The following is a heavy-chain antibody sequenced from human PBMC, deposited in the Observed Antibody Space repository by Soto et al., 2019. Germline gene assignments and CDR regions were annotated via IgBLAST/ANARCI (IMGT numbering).Heavy chain of an antibody. CDR3: AKDIQVVARWGFDY. CDR1: GFGFTFSTSA. D-gene: IGHD2-15*01. Sequence: GGSLRLSCAASGFGFTFSTSAMSWVRQAPGKGLEWVSTFRESGGTTYYADSVKGRFTISRDTSKNTLYLQMNSLRAEDTAVYYCAKDIQVVARWGFDYWGQGTLVTVSS. CDR2: FRESGGTT. J-gene: IGHJ4*02. V-gene: IGHV3-23*01.